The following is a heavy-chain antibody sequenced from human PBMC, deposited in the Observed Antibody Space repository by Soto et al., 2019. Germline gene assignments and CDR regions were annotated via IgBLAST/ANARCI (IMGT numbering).Heavy chain of an antibody. Sequence: SETLSLTCAVYGGTFSGYYWSWIRQPPGKGLEWIGEINHSGSTNYNPSLKSRVTISVDTSKNQFSLKLSSVTAADTAVYYCARGHSSSWYGDYYYGMDVWGQGTTVTVSS. J-gene: IGHJ6*02. D-gene: IGHD6-13*01. CDR1: GGTFSGYY. CDR3: ARGHSSSWYGDYYYGMDV. V-gene: IGHV4-34*01. CDR2: INHSGST.